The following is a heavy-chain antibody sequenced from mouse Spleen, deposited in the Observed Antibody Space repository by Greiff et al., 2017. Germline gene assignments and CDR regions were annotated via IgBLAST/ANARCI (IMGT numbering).Heavy chain of an antibody. J-gene: IGHJ3*01. CDR3: ARGGLRAWFAY. Sequence: DVMLVESGGGLVKPGGSLKLSCAASGFTFSDYGMHWVRQAPEKGLAWVAYISSGSSTIYYADTVKGRFTISRDNAKNTLFLQMTSLRSEDTAMYYCARGGLRAWFAYWGQGTLVTVSA. D-gene: IGHD2-4*01. CDR1: GFTFSDYG. CDR2: ISSGSSTI. V-gene: IGHV5-17*01.